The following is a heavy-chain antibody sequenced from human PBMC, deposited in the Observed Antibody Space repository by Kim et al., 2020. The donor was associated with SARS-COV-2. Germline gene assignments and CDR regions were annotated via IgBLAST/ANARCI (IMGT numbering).Heavy chain of an antibody. CDR2: IGTAGDK. J-gene: IGHJ6*02. CDR3: ARGGIAAAGIPYYYGMDV. CDR1: GFTFSSYD. Sequence: GGSLRLSCAASGFTFSSYDMRWVRQAPGKGLEWVSAIGTAGDKYYPGSAKGRFTISRENTKNSLYLQMNSLRAGDTAVYYCARGGIAAAGIPYYYGMDVGGRGTRVTVSS. D-gene: IGHD6-13*01. V-gene: IGHV3-13*04.